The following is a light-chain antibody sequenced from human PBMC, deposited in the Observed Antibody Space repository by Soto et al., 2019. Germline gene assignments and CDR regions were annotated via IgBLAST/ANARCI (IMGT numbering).Light chain of an antibody. CDR1: QSISNY. CDR3: QQRSNWPPIT. J-gene: IGKJ5*01. Sequence: EIVLTHSPATLSLSPCERATLSFSASQSISNYLAWYQQKSGQAPRLLIYDASNRATGIPARFSGSGSGTDFTLTISNLEPEDFAVYYCQQRSNWPPITFGQGTRLEIK. V-gene: IGKV3-11*01. CDR2: DAS.